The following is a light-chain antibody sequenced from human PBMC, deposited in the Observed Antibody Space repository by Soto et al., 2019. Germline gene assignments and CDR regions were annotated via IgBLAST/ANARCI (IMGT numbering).Light chain of an antibody. CDR1: QSISTY. CDR3: QQSYSPSIT. J-gene: IGKJ5*01. CDR2: AAS. Sequence: DIQMTQSPSSLSASVGDRVTITCRASQSISTYLNWYQQKPGKAPKLLLYAASSLQSGVPSRFSGSGSGTDFTLTISSLQPEDFATYYCQQSYSPSITFGQGTRLEI. V-gene: IGKV1-39*01.